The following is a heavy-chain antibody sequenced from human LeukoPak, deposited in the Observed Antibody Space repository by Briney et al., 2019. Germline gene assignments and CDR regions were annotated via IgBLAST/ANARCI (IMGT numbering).Heavy chain of an antibody. J-gene: IGHJ3*02. CDR3: ARDIPDYGDFHDAFDI. CDR1: GFTFSSYA. D-gene: IGHD4-17*01. CDR2: ISGSGGST. Sequence: GGSLRLSCAASGFTFSSYAMSWVRQAPGKGLEWVSAISGSGGSTYYADSVKGRFTISRDNSKNTLYLQMNSLRAEDTAVYYCARDIPDYGDFHDAFDIWGQGTMVTVSS. V-gene: IGHV3-23*01.